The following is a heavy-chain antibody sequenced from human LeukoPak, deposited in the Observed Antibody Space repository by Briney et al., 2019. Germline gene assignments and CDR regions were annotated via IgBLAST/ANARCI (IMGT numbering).Heavy chain of an antibody. V-gene: IGHV4-34*01. CDR2: INHSGST. CDR1: GGSFSGYY. CDR3: ASGRPKAAAGH. D-gene: IGHD6-13*01. Sequence: PSETLSLTCAVYGGSFSGYYWSWIRQPPGKGLEWIGEINHSGSTNYNPSLKSQVTISVDTSKNQFSLKLSSVTAADTAVYYCASGRPKAAAGHWGQGTLVTVSS. J-gene: IGHJ4*02.